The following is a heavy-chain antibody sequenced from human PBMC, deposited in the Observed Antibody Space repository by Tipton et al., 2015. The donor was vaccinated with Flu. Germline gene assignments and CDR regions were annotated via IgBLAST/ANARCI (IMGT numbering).Heavy chain of an antibody. CDR3: ARAPSGGSSIAARPNWFDP. Sequence: TLSLTCAVYGGSFSGYYWSWIRQPPGKGLEWIGEINHSGSTYYSPSLKSRVTISADTSNNQFSLRLSSVTAADTAVYYCARAPSGGSSIAARPNWFDPWGQGTLVTVSS. CDR2: INHSGST. J-gene: IGHJ5*02. D-gene: IGHD6-6*01. CDR1: GGSFSGYY. V-gene: IGHV4-34*01.